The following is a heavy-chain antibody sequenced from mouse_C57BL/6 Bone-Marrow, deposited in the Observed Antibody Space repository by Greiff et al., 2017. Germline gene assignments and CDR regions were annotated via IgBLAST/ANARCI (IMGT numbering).Heavy chain of an antibody. CDR2: IDPENGDT. J-gene: IGHJ1*03. V-gene: IGHV14-4*01. Sequence: VQLQQSGAELVRPGASVKLSCTASGFTFTDDYMHWVKQRPDQGLEWIGWIDPENGDTEYASKFQGKATITAATSSNTAYLQLRSLTSEDTAVEYGAPMSAVVADGYCDVGGRGTTVTVTA. CDR3: APMSAVVADGYCDV. D-gene: IGHD1-1*01. CDR1: GFTFTDDY.